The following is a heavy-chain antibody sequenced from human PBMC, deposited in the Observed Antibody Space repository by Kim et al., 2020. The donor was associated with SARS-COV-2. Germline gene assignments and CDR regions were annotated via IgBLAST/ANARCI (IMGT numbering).Heavy chain of an antibody. CDR2: IYYNGST. CDR3: ARDAVSCTPSSCHLHYGLAV. J-gene: IGHJ6*02. CDR1: GGSISSAAYY. D-gene: IGHD2-8*01. Sequence: SETLSLTCTVSGGSISSAAYYWTWIRQPPGKGLEWIVYIYYNGSTYYNPSLKSRVTVSVNTSKNQFSLTLSSVTVADTAVYYCARDAVSCTPSSCHLHYGLAVWGQGTTVTVS. V-gene: IGHV4-30-4*01.